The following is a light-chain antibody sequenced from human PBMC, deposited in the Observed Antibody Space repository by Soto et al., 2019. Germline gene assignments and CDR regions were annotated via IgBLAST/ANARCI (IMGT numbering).Light chain of an antibody. Sequence: EIVMTQSPGTLSVSPGERATLSCRASQSVNNNLAWYQQKPGQAPSLLIYGASTRATGIPARFSGSGSGTEFNLTISSLQSEDFAVYYCQQYSNWPYTFGQGTKLEIK. V-gene: IGKV3-15*01. J-gene: IGKJ2*01. CDR1: QSVNNN. CDR3: QQYSNWPYT. CDR2: GAS.